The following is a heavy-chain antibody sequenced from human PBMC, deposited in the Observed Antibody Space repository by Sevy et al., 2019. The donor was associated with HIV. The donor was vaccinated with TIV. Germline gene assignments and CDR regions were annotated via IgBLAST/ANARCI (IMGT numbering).Heavy chain of an antibody. J-gene: IGHJ6*02. CDR3: ERGAYRTIYPYYGMDV. CDR2: MNPNSGNT. Sequence: ASVKVSCKASGYTFTSYDINWVRQATGQGLEWMGWMNPNSGNTGYAPKFQGRVTMTRNTSISTAYMKLSSLRSEDTAAYYCERGAYRTIYPYYGMDVWGQGTTVTVSS. V-gene: IGHV1-8*01. D-gene: IGHD1-26*01. CDR1: GYTFTSYD.